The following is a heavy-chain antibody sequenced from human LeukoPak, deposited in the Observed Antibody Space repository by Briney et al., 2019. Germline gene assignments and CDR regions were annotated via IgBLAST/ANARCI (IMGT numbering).Heavy chain of an antibody. CDR2: ISVIGDST. CDR3: ERRSGIAVAGAFDY. D-gene: IGHD6-19*01. J-gene: IGHJ4*02. CDR1: GFTFSSYW. Sequence: GGSLRLSCAASGFTFSSYWMSWVRQAPGKGLEWVSGISVIGDSTYYADSLKGRFTISRDNSKNTLYLKMNSMRAEDTAVYYCERRSGIAVAGAFDYWGQGTLVTVSS. V-gene: IGHV3-23*01.